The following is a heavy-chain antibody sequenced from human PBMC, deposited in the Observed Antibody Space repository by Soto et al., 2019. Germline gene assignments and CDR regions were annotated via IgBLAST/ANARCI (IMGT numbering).Heavy chain of an antibody. V-gene: IGHV3-21*04. Sequence: GGSLRLSCAASGFTFSSYSMNWVRQAPGKGLEWVSSISSSSSYIYYADSVKGRFTISRDNSKNTVHLQMESLRVDDTAVYYCAKARYEYLWGNYRSTGNFDSRGQGAMVTVSS. CDR3: AKARYEYLWGNYRSTGNFDS. CDR1: GFTFSSYS. D-gene: IGHD3-16*02. J-gene: IGHJ4*02. CDR2: ISSSSSYI.